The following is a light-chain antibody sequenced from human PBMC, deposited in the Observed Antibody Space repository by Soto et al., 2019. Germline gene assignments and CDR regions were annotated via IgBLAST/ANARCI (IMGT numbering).Light chain of an antibody. CDR2: EVS. J-gene: IGLJ1*01. CDR3: CSYAGSNYV. CDR1: SSDVGNYNL. Sequence: QSALTPPASVSGSPGQSITISCTGTSSDVGNYNLVSWYQHHPGKAPKLMIYEVSKRPSGVSNRFSGSKSGDTASLTISGLQAEDEADYYCCSYAGSNYVFGTGTKVTVL. V-gene: IGLV2-23*02.